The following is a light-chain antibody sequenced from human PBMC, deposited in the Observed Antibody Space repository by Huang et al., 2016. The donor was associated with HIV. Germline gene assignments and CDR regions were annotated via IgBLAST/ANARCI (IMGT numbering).Light chain of an antibody. V-gene: IGKV4-1*01. CDR3: QQYYTTPRT. Sequence: IVMTQSPASLPVSLGARATINCKSSQSVLHSSNEKNYLAWYQQKPGQPPKLLIYCASSRVSGVPDRFSGGGSGTDFTLTISSLQAEDVAVYYCQQYYTTPRTFGPGTKLDIK. CDR1: QSVLHSSNEKNY. J-gene: IGKJ3*01. CDR2: CAS.